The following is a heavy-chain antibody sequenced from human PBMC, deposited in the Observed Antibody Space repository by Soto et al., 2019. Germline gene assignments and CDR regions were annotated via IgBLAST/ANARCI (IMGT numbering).Heavy chain of an antibody. J-gene: IGHJ5*02. CDR2: IYHSGST. D-gene: IGHD3-22*01. CDR1: GGSISTTHW. Sequence: PSETLSLTCAVSGGSISTTHWWTWVRQPPGKGLEWIGEIYHSGSTNYNPSLKSRVTISVDNSKNQFSLKLSSVTAADTAVYYCARAYYDTSGYSLDPWGQGTLVTVSS. CDR3: ARAYYDTSGYSLDP. V-gene: IGHV4-4*02.